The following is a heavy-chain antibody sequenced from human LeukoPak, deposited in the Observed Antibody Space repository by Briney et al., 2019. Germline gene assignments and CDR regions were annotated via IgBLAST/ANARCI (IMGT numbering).Heavy chain of an antibody. J-gene: IGHJ4*02. CDR3: AREIVVVPAAMFDY. Sequence: GGSLRLSCAASGFTFSSYSMNWVRQAPGKGLEWVSSISSSSSYIYYADSVKVRFTISRDNAKNSLYLQMNSLRAEDTAVYYCAREIVVVPAAMFDYWGQGTLVTVSS. CDR1: GFTFSSYS. V-gene: IGHV3-21*01. CDR2: ISSSSSYI. D-gene: IGHD2-2*01.